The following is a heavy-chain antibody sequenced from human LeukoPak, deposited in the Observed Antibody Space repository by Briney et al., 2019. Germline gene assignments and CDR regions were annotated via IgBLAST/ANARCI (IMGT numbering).Heavy chain of an antibody. D-gene: IGHD1-26*01. Sequence: GGSLRLSCAASGFTFSTYSMNWVRQAPGKGLEWVSAMRVVRTYTLYADSVKGRFAISRDNAENSLYLQMNGLRAEDTALYYCVRVGAASDNSGKGQLPAHFDEWGQGTLVTASS. CDR3: VRVGAASDNSGKGQLPAHFDE. CDR2: MRVVRTYT. J-gene: IGHJ4*02. CDR1: GFTFSTYS. V-gene: IGHV3-21*01.